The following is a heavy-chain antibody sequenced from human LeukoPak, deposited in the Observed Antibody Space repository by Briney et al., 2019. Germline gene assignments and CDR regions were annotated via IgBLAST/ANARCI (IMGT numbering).Heavy chain of an antibody. CDR3: ARDSAYYYDSSGYYGWDAFDI. Sequence: ASVKVSCKASGYTFTGYYMHWVRQAPGQELEWMGRINPNSGGTNYAQKFQGRVTMTRDTSISTAYMELSRLRSDDTAVYYCARDSAYYYDSSGYYGWDAFDIWGQGTMVTVSS. V-gene: IGHV1-2*06. J-gene: IGHJ3*02. D-gene: IGHD3-22*01. CDR1: GYTFTGYY. CDR2: INPNSGGT.